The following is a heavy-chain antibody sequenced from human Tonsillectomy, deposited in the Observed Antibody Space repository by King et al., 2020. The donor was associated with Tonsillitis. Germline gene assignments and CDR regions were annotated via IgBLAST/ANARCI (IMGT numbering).Heavy chain of an antibody. D-gene: IGHD4-11*01. CDR2: IYYSGST. CDR1: GGSISSYY. J-gene: IGHJ5*02. CDR3: ARAGRTYSNYAWGRVFHNWFDP. Sequence: QLQESGPGLVKPSETLSLTCTVSGGSISSYYWSWIRQPPGKGLEWSGYIYYSGSTNYNPSLKRRVTISVDTAKNQFSLKLSSVTAADTAVYYCARAGRTYSNYAWGRVFHNWFDPWGQGTLVTVSS. V-gene: IGHV4-59*01.